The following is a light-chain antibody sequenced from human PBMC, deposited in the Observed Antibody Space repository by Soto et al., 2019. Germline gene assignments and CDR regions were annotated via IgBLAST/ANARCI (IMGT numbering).Light chain of an antibody. CDR1: RNLLHSNGYYY. CDR3: AQGLATPFT. Sequence: EIVLTQSPLXLPVTPGEPASISCRSSRNLLHSNGYYYLDWYLQKPGQSPQLLIYLGSNRASGVPDRFSGSGSGTDFTLTISRVEAEDVGVYFCAQGLATPFTFGGGTKVEIK. V-gene: IGKV2-28*01. J-gene: IGKJ4*01. CDR2: LGS.